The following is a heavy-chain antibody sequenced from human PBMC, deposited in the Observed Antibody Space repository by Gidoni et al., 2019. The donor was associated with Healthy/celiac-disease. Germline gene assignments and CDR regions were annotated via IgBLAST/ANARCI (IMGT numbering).Heavy chain of an antibody. D-gene: IGHD3-10*01. J-gene: IGHJ5*02. CDR1: GFTFSSYS. CDR3: ATLPPSMVRGVRESTDWFDP. V-gene: IGHV3-48*04. CDR2: ISSSSSTI. Sequence: EVPLVESGGGLVQPGGSLRLSCAASGFTFSSYSLNWVRQAQAKGMEWVSYISSSSSTIYYADSVKGRFTISRDNAKNSLYLQMNSLRGEDTAVYYCATLPPSMVRGVRESTDWFDPWGQGTLVTVSS.